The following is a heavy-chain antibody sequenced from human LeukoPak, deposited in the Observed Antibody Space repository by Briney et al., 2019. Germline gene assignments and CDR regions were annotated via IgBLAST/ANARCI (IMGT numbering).Heavy chain of an antibody. D-gene: IGHD6-13*01. Sequence: ASVKVSCKASGYTFTGYYMHWVRQAPGQGLEWMGWINPNSGGTNYAQKLQGRVTMTTDTSTRTAYMELRSLRSDDTAVYYCARGSGSSSRYLGFDYWGQGTLVTVSS. V-gene: IGHV1-2*02. CDR3: ARGSGSSSRYLGFDY. J-gene: IGHJ4*02. CDR1: GYTFTGYY. CDR2: INPNSGGT.